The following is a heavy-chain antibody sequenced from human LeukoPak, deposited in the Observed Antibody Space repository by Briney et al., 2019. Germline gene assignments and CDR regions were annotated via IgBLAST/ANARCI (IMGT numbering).Heavy chain of an antibody. V-gene: IGHV1-2*02. CDR3: ARVISGYRYGKFDS. Sequence: ASVKVSCMASGYTFIGYYMNWVRQAPGQGPEWMGWINPNNGDTGYAQKFQGRVTMTRDRSFSTAYMELSRLRSDDTAIYYCARVISGYRYGKFDSWGQGTLVTVSS. D-gene: IGHD5-18*01. CDR2: INPNNGDT. CDR1: GYTFIGYY. J-gene: IGHJ4*02.